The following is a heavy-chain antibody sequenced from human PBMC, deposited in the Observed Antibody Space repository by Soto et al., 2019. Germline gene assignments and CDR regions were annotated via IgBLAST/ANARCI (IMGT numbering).Heavy chain of an antibody. J-gene: IGHJ4*02. Sequence: EVYLVESGGGLVQPGGSLRLSCAASGFTFKSYWMAWVRQAPGKGLEWVANMKEDGGEINYVESVRGRFTISRDNAENSLNLQMSSLRAEDTAVYHCVRDRGYSTYDNWGQGTLVTVSS. D-gene: IGHD3-22*01. V-gene: IGHV3-7*01. CDR1: GFTFKSYW. CDR3: VRDRGYSTYDN. CDR2: MKEDGGEI.